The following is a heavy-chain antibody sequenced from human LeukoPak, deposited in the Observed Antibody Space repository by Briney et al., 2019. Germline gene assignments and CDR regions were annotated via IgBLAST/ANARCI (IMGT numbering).Heavy chain of an antibody. CDR2: IYYSGST. Sequence: PSQTLSLTCTVSGGSISSGDYYWSWIRQPPGKGLEWIGYIYYSGSTNYNPSLKSRVTISVDTSKNQFSLKLSSVTAADTAVYYCARWVIGRWEQTFDYWGQGTLVTVSS. CDR3: ARWVIGRWEQTFDY. V-gene: IGHV4-30-4*01. CDR1: GGSISSGDYY. D-gene: IGHD1-26*01. J-gene: IGHJ4*02.